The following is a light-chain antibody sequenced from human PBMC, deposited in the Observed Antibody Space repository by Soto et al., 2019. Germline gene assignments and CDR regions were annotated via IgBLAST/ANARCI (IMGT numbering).Light chain of an antibody. J-gene: IGKJ1*01. CDR3: KQYNDNWT. CDR1: QSISSW. CDR2: KAS. V-gene: IGKV1-5*03. Sequence: DIQMTQSPSTLSASVGDRVTITCRASQSISSWLAWYQQKPGQAPKLLIYKASTLQSGVPSRFSGRGSGTEFTLAISSLQPDDSATYYCKQYNDNWTFGQGTKVEIK.